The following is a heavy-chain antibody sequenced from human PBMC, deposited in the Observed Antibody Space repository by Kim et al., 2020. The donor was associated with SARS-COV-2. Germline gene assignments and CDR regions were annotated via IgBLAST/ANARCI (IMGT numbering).Heavy chain of an antibody. CDR1: GYIFTSFG. CDR3: ARMMVAVADAYYFDY. D-gene: IGHD6-13*01. CDR2: VSTYNGNK. Sequence: ASVKVSCKASGYIFTSFGISWVRQAPGQGLEWVGWVSTYNGNKDYAQKLQGRVTMTTDTSSSTAYLDLKSLRSDDTAVYYCARMMVAVADAYYFDYWGQGTLVTVSS. J-gene: IGHJ4*02. V-gene: IGHV1-18*01.